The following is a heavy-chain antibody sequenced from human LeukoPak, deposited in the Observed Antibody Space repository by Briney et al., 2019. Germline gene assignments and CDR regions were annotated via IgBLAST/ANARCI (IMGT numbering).Heavy chain of an antibody. D-gene: IGHD3-10*01. CDR1: GFTFSSYE. Sequence: PGGSLRFSCAASGFTFSSYEMNWVRQAPGKGLEWVSYISSSGSTIYYADSVKGRFTISRGNAKNSLYLQMNSLRAEDTAVYYCASGMPGHYYGSGSLDYWGQGTLVTVSS. J-gene: IGHJ4*02. CDR2: ISSSGSTI. CDR3: ASGMPGHYYGSGSLDY. V-gene: IGHV3-48*03.